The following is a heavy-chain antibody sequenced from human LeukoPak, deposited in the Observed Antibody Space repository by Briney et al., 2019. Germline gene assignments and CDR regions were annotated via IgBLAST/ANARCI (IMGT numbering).Heavy chain of an antibody. D-gene: IGHD6-13*01. CDR1: GGTFSSYA. CDR3: ARVFDPSGIAYYYYMDV. J-gene: IGHJ6*03. CDR2: IIPIFGSA. V-gene: IGHV1-69*01. Sequence: ASVKVSCKASGGTFSSYAISWVRQAPGQGLEWMGGIIPIFGSANYAQKFQGRVTITADESTSTAYMELSSLRSADTAVYYCARVFDPSGIAYYYYMDVWGKGTTVTVSS.